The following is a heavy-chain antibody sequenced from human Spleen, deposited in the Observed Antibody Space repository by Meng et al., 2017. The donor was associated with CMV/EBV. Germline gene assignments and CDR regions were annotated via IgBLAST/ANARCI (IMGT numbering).Heavy chain of an antibody. CDR3: AKELPPHDYGGFDY. Sequence: EVQLLESGGGLVQPGGSLSLSCASSGFTFSSQAMGWVRQAPGKGLEWVSAISGSGGSTYYADSVKGRFTISRDNSKNTLYLQMNSLRAEDTAVYYCAKELPPHDYGGFDYWGQGTMVTVSS. CDR2: ISGSGGST. D-gene: IGHD4-17*01. CDR1: GFTFSSQA. J-gene: IGHJ4*02. V-gene: IGHV3-23*01.